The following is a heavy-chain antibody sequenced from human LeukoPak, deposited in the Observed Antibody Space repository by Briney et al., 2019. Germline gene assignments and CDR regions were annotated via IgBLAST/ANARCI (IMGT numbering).Heavy chain of an antibody. J-gene: IGHJ4*02. CDR3: AKLPEGATPKFHY. CDR2: ISGSGGVT. D-gene: IGHD1-26*01. Sequence: GGSLRLSCSASGFTFSTYAMSWVRQAPGKGVERVSTISGSGGVTYYPDSVRRRFTISRDNSKNTLHLQMDHLRAEDTAIYYCAKLPEGATPKFHYWGQGTLVTVSS. V-gene: IGHV3-23*01. CDR1: GFTFSTYA.